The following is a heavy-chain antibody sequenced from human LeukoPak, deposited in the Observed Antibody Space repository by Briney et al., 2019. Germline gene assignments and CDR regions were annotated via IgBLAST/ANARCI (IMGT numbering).Heavy chain of an antibody. CDR3: ARHGYYDSSGYYSSFDY. V-gene: IGHV4-39*01. J-gene: IGHJ4*02. D-gene: IGHD3-22*01. CDR1: GGSISSSSYY. CDR2: IYYSGST. Sequence: PSETLSLTCTVSGGSISSSSYYWGWIRQPPGKGLEWIGSIYYSGSTYYNPSLKSRVTISVDTSKNQFSLKLRSVTAADTAVYYCARHGYYDSSGYYSSFDYWGQGTLVTVSS.